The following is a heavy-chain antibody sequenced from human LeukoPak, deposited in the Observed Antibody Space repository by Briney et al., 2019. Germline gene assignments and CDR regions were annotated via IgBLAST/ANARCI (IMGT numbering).Heavy chain of an antibody. V-gene: IGHV3-23*01. CDR1: GFTFSNNA. CDR3: ARYSGSYYYPPAWDL. CDR2: TSTSGGSA. J-gene: IGHJ4*02. Sequence: PGGSLRLSCAASGFTFSNNAMSWVSQAPGKGLEWVSATSTSGGSAYYADSVKGRFTISRDNSKNTLYLQMDSLRADDTAVYYCARYSGSYYYPPAWDLWGQGTLVTVSP. D-gene: IGHD1-26*01.